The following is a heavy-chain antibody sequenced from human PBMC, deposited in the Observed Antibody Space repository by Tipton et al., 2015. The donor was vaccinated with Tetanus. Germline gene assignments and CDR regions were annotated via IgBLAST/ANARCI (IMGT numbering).Heavy chain of an antibody. V-gene: IGHV4-59*01. D-gene: IGHD4-23*01. Sequence: TLSLTCTVSGGSISSYYWSWIRQPPGKGLEWIGYIYYSGSTNYNPSLKSRVTISVDTSKNQFSLKLSPVTAADTAVYYCARSGGNSVPYYFDYWGQGSLVTVSS. CDR1: GGSISSYY. J-gene: IGHJ4*02. CDR2: IYYSGST. CDR3: ARSGGNSVPYYFDY.